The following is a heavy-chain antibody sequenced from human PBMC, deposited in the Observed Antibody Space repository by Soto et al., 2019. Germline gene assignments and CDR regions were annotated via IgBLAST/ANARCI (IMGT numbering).Heavy chain of an antibody. CDR3: ARDLGYDILTGPDAFDI. D-gene: IGHD3-9*01. V-gene: IGHV1-2*04. CDR1: GYTFTGYY. CDR2: INPNSGGT. J-gene: IGHJ3*02. Sequence: GPSVKVSCKASGYTFTGYYMHWVRQAPGQGLEWMGWINPNSGGTNYAQKFQGWVTMTRDTSISTAYMELSRLRSDDTAVYYCARDLGYDILTGPDAFDIWGQGTMVTVSS.